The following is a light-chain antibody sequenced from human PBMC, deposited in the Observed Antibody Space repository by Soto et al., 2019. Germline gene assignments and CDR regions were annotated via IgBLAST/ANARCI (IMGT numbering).Light chain of an antibody. V-gene: IGKV3-15*01. CDR2: CAA. CDR3: QQYNSWPA. CDR1: QSVFSS. J-gene: IGKJ1*01. Sequence: MVMTQYPATLSVSPGDRATVACRASQSVFSSLSWFQHKPGQAPRLLIYCAATRATGIQARFSGSGSGTELTLTISSLQSEDFAVYYSQQYNSWPAFGQWTKV.